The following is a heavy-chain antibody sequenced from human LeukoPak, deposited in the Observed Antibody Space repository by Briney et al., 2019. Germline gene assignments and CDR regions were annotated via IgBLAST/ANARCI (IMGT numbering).Heavy chain of an antibody. V-gene: IGHV3-48*01. CDR2: ISSLGSTI. D-gene: IGHD5-24*01. CDR1: GFTFSNYW. CDR3: ARGEQEMATMSIDY. Sequence: PGGSLRLSCAASGFTFSNYWMHWVRQAPGKGLEWVSYISSLGSTIYYADSVKGRFTISRDNAKNSLYLQMNSLRAEDTAVYYCARGEQEMATMSIDYWGQGTLVTVPS. J-gene: IGHJ4*02.